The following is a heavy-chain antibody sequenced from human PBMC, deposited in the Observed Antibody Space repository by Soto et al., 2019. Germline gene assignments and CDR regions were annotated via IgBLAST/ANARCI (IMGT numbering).Heavy chain of an antibody. Sequence: GESLKISCKGSGYSFTSYWIGWVRQMPGKGLEWMGIIYPGGSDTRYSPSFQGQVTISADKSISTAYPQWSSLKASDTAMYYCARAKSYYYYYMDVWGKGTTVTVSS. CDR3: ARAKSYYYYYMDV. CDR1: GYSFTSYW. V-gene: IGHV5-51*01. CDR2: IYPGGSDT. J-gene: IGHJ6*03.